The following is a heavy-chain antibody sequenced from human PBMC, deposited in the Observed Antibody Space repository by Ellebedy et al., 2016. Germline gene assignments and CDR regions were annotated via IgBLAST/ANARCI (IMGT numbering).Heavy chain of an antibody. D-gene: IGHD2-2*01. CDR2: IIPIFGTA. CDR1: GGTFSSYA. J-gene: IGHJ3*02. CDR3: ARDRDIVVGDAFDI. V-gene: IGHV1-69*13. Sequence: SVKVSXXASGGTFSSYAISWVRQAPGQGLEWMGGIIPIFGTANYAQKFQGRVTITADESTSTAYMELRSLRSDDTAVYYCARDRDIVVGDAFDIWGQGTMVTVSS.